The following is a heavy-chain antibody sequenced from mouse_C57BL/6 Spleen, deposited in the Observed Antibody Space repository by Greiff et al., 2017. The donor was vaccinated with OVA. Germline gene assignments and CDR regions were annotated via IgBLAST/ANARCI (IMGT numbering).Heavy chain of an antibody. CDR3: AREGGTGTYYFDY. CDR2: ISSGGSYT. CDR1: GFTFSSYG. V-gene: IGHV5-6*01. D-gene: IGHD4-1*01. J-gene: IGHJ2*01. Sequence: EVMLVESGGDLVKPGGSLKLSCAASGFTFSSYGMSWVRQTPDKRLEWVATISSGGSYTYYPDSVKGRFTISRDNAKNTLYLQMSSLKSEDTAMYYCAREGGTGTYYFDYWGQGTTLTVSS.